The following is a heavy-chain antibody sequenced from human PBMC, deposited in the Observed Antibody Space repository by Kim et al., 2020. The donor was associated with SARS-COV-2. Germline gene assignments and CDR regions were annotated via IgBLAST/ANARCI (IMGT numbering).Heavy chain of an antibody. CDR3: ASYSARPNYYYYYGMDV. J-gene: IGHJ6*02. V-gene: IGHV1-69*13. CDR2: IIPIFGTA. CDR1: GGTFSSYA. Sequence: SVKVSCKASGGTFSSYAISWVRQAPGQGLEWMGGIIPIFGTANYAQKFQGRVTITADESTSTAYMELSSLRSEDTAVYYCASYSARPNYYYYYGMDVWGQGTTVTVSS. D-gene: IGHD6-6*01.